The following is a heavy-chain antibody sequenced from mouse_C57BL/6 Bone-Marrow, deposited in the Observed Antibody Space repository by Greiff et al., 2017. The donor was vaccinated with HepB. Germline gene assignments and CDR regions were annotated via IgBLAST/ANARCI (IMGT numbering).Heavy chain of an antibody. J-gene: IGHJ3*01. CDR3: ARGGVYDFAY. D-gene: IGHD2-3*01. CDR2: ISDGGSYT. CDR1: GFTFSSYA. V-gene: IGHV5-4*03. Sequence: EVKLVESGGGLVKPGGSLKLSCAASGFTFSSYAMSWVRQTPEKRLEWVATISDGGSYTYYPDNVKGRFTISRDNAKNNLYLQMSHLKSEDTAMYYCARGGVYDFAYWGQGTLVTVSA.